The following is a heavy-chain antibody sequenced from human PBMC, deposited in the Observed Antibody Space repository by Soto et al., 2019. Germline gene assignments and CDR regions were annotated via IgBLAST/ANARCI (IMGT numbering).Heavy chain of an antibody. CDR2: IYPGDSNT. D-gene: IGHD2-15*01. CDR1: GYTFPTYW. Sequence: GESLKISCKGSGYTFPTYWIGWVRQMPGKGLEWMGIIYPGDSNTTYSPSFQGQVTISADKSISTAYLPWSSLKASDTAMYYCARTFPPRRQYCSAGSCYSNSYYYYMDVWGKGTTVTVSS. V-gene: IGHV5-51*01. CDR3: ARTFPPRRQYCSAGSCYSNSYYYYMDV. J-gene: IGHJ6*03.